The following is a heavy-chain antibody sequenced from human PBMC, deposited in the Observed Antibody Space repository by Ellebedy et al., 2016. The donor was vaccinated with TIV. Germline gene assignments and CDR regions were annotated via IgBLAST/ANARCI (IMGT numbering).Heavy chain of an antibody. CDR2: ISYHGINK. V-gene: IGHV3-30-3*01. CDR1: GSTLSDHA. Sequence: GGSLRLXXAASGSTLSDHAVHWVRQAPGKGLEWMAFISYHGINKHYADSVRGRFSVSRDNSKNTVYLQMNTLRPDDTAVYYCARDKGRVVVDGVPDAFEMWGQGTLVTVSS. J-gene: IGHJ3*02. D-gene: IGHD2-15*01. CDR3: ARDKGRVVVDGVPDAFEM.